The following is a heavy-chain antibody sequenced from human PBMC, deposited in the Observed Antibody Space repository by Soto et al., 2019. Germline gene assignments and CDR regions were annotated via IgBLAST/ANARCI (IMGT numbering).Heavy chain of an antibody. Sequence: PSETLSLTCTVSGGSISSYYWSWIRQPPGKGLEWIGYIYYSGSTNYNPSLKSRVTISVDTSKNQFSLKLSSVTAADTAVYYCARHRGPSSPHWFDPWGQGTLVTVSS. CDR3: ARHRGPSSPHWFDP. CDR2: IYYSGST. V-gene: IGHV4-59*08. J-gene: IGHJ5*02. CDR1: GGSISSYY.